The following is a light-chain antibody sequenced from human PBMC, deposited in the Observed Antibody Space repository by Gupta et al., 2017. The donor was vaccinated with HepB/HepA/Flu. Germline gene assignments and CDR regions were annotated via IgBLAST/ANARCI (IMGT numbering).Light chain of an antibody. CDR1: SSNVGRNT. J-gene: IGLJ2*01. CDR2: YND. V-gene: IGLV1-44*01. CDR3: AAWDTSLNVVV. Sequence: QSVLTQSTSVSGTPGQRVTISCSGSSSNVGRNTVNWYQQLPGTAPKLLIYYNDERPSGVPDRISGSKSGTSASLAISGLQSEDEADYYCAAWDTSLNVVVFGGGTKLTVL.